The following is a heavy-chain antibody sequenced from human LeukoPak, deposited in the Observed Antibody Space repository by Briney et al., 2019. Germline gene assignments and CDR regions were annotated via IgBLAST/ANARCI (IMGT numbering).Heavy chain of an antibody. V-gene: IGHV3-21*01. J-gene: IGHJ4*02. CDR3: ARARNQWLALIDY. D-gene: IGHD5-12*01. CDR2: IGSSSSYI. CDR1: GFTFSSYS. Sequence: KPGGSLRLSCAASGFTFSSYSMNWVRQAPGKGLECVSSIGSSSSYISYADSVKGRFTISRDNAKTSLYLQMNSLRAEDTAVYYCARARNQWLALIDYWGQGTLVTVSS.